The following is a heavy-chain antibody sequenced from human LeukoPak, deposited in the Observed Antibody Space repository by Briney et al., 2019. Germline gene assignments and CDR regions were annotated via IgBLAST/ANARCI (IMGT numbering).Heavy chain of an antibody. V-gene: IGHV4-59*01. Sequence: LETLSLTCTVSGGSISGYYWSWIRQTPGKGLEWIGYMFHSGSAKYNPSLESRVTISVDTSNNQFSLILRSVTSEDTAVYYCATSLGFFPRFDPWGQGILVTVSS. CDR2: MFHSGSA. CDR1: GGSISGYY. CDR3: ATSLGFFPRFDP. J-gene: IGHJ5*02. D-gene: IGHD2/OR15-2a*01.